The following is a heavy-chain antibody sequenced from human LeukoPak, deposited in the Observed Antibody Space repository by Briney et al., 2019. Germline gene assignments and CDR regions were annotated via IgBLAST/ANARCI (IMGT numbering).Heavy chain of an antibody. Sequence: GASVKVSCKASGYTFTSYGINWVRQAPGQGLEWMGWISAYNGNTNYAQKLQGRVTMTTDTSTSTASMELRSLRSDDTAVYYCARDDVYDDRDFDYWGQGPLVTVSS. D-gene: IGHD5/OR15-5a*01. CDR3: ARDDVYDDRDFDY. CDR2: ISAYNGNT. V-gene: IGHV1-18*01. J-gene: IGHJ4*02. CDR1: GYTFTSYG.